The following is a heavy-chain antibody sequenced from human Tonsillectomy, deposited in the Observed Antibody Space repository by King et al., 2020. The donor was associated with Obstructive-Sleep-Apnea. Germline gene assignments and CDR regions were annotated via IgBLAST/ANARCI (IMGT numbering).Heavy chain of an antibody. CDR2: IYYSGST. J-gene: IGHJ3*02. CDR1: GGSITSGSHY. Sequence: QLQESGPGLVKPSQTRSLTCNVSGGSITSGSHYRSWIRQHPGKGLDWVGHIYYSGSTYYNPSLKSRVTISVGTSKNQFSLKLTSVTAADTAVYYCARDSCGGDCYPFGDAFDIWGQGTMVTVSS. V-gene: IGHV4-31*03. D-gene: IGHD2-21*02. CDR3: ARDSCGGDCYPFGDAFDI.